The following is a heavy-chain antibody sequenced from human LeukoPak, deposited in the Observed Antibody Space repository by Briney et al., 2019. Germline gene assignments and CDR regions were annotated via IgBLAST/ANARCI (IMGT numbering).Heavy chain of an antibody. J-gene: IGHJ4*02. D-gene: IGHD4-17*01. CDR1: GGSISSYY. CDR2: IYYSGST. V-gene: IGHV4-59*01. CDR3: ARDHGGRLDY. Sequence: SETLSLTCTVSGGSISSYYWSWIRQPPGKGLEWIGYIYYSGSTNYNPSLKSRVTISVDTCKNQFSLKLSSVTAADTAVYYCARDHGGRLDYWGQGTLVTVSS.